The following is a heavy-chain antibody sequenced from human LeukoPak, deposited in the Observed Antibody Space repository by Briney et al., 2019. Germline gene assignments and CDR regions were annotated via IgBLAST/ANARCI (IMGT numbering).Heavy chain of an antibody. V-gene: IGHV3-11*04. CDR3: ARDLGYYYDSSGYYL. D-gene: IGHD3-22*01. CDR2: ISSSSSTI. J-gene: IGHJ4*02. CDR1: GGSISSGGYY. Sequence: LSLTCTVSGGSISSGGYYWSWIRQHPGKGLEWVSYISSSSSTIYYADSVKGRFTISRDNAKNSLYLQMNSLRAEDTAVYYCARDLGYYYDSSGYYLWGQGTLVTVSS.